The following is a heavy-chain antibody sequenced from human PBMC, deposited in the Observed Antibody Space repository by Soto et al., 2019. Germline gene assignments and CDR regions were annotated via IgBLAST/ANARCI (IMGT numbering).Heavy chain of an antibody. CDR2: ISPSGTT. CDR3: ARAPKVSGSAQTRPDF. J-gene: IGHJ4*02. D-gene: IGHD6-6*01. Sequence: SETLSLTCSLYSGSLSGYYWSWIRQPPGKGLEWIGEISPSGTTNYSPSLKSRVSISVDTSKNQFSLNLTSLTAADTAVYYCARAPKVSGSAQTRPDFWGQGSLVTSPQ. V-gene: IGHV4-34*01. CDR1: SGSLSGYY.